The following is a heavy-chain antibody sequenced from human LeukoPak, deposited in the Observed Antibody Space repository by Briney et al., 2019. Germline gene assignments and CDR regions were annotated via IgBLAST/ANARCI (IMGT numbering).Heavy chain of an antibody. D-gene: IGHD6-13*01. CDR1: GGTFTSYG. Sequence: ASVKVSCKASGGTFTSYGISWVRQAPGQGLEWMGWISAYNGNTNYAQKLQGRVTMTTDTSTSTAYMELRSLRSDDTAVYYCARVEMRDSSSDYWGQGTLVTVSS. V-gene: IGHV1-18*01. CDR2: ISAYNGNT. CDR3: ARVEMRDSSSDY. J-gene: IGHJ4*02.